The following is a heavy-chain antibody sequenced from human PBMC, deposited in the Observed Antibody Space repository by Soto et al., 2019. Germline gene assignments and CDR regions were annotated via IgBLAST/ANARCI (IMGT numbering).Heavy chain of an antibody. Sequence: SVKVSCKASGCTFSSYAISCVRQAPGQVLEWMGGIIPIFGTANYAQKFQGRVTITADESTSTAYMELSSLRSEDTAVYYCARDGSGIAVAGTPPADFDYWGQGTLVTVSS. J-gene: IGHJ4*02. CDR3: ARDGSGIAVAGTPPADFDY. CDR1: GCTFSSYA. D-gene: IGHD6-19*01. CDR2: IIPIFGTA. V-gene: IGHV1-69*13.